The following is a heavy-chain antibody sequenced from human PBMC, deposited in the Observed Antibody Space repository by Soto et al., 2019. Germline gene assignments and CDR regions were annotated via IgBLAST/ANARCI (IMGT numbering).Heavy chain of an antibody. Sequence: QVQLVQSGAEVKKPGASVKVSCKASGYSFTSYDINWVRQATGQGLEWMGWMNPNSGNTGYAQKFQGRVTMTRNTSISTAYMELSSLRSEDTAVYYCASSLVVVAATGWFDPWGQGTLVTVSS. J-gene: IGHJ5*02. CDR1: GYSFTSYD. CDR2: MNPNSGNT. CDR3: ASSLVVVAATGWFDP. D-gene: IGHD2-15*01. V-gene: IGHV1-8*01.